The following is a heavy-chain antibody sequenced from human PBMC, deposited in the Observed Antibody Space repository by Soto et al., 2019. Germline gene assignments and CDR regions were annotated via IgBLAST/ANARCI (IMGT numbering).Heavy chain of an antibody. D-gene: IGHD3-3*01. J-gene: IGHJ4*02. CDR2: MNPDSGNT. Sequence: GASVKVSCKASGYTFTSYDINWVRQATGQGLEWMGWMNPDSGNTGYAQKFQGRVTMTRNTSISTAYMELSSLRSEDTAVYYCATKIRFLEWLPQPDFDYWGQGTLVTVSS. CDR1: GYTFTSYD. V-gene: IGHV1-8*01. CDR3: ATKIRFLEWLPQPDFDY.